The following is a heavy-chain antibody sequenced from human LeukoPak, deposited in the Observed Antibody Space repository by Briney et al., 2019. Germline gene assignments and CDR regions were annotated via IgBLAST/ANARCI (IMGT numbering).Heavy chain of an antibody. J-gene: IGHJ5*02. D-gene: IGHD3/OR15-3a*01. CDR3: ARAWDWWFDP. CDR1: GGSISSYY. V-gene: IGHV4-59*08. CDR2: IYHSGST. Sequence: SETLSLTCTVSGGSISSYYWGWIRQPPGKGREWIGTIYHSGSTYYNPSLKSRVTISVDTSKNQFSLKLSSVTAADAAVYYCARAWDWWFDPWGQGTLVTVSS.